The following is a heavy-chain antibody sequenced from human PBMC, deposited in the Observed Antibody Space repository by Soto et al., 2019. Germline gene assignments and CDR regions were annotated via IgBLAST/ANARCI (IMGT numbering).Heavy chain of an antibody. CDR2: IYYTGST. Sequence: SETLSLTCTVSGGSISLYYWTWIRQPPGKGLEWIGYIYYTGSTNYNPSLKSRVTISVDTSKNQFSLKLSSVTAADTAVYYCARLYSTSSAGRWLADYWGQGTPVTSPQ. CDR1: GGSISLYY. V-gene: IGHV4-59*01. CDR3: ARLYSTSSAGRWLADY. D-gene: IGHD6-6*01. J-gene: IGHJ4*02.